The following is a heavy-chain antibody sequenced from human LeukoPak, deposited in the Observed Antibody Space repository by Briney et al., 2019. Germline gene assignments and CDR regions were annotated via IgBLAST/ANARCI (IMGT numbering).Heavy chain of an antibody. V-gene: IGHV3-21*01. CDR1: GFTFSSYA. CDR2: ISSSSYI. CDR3: ARRGEREYYFDY. Sequence: GGSLRLSCAASGFTFSSYAMSWVRQAPGKGLEWVSSISSSSYIYYADSVKGRFTISRDNAKNSLYLQMNSLRAEDTAVYYCARRGEREYYFDYWGQGTLVTVSS. D-gene: IGHD2-21*01. J-gene: IGHJ4*02.